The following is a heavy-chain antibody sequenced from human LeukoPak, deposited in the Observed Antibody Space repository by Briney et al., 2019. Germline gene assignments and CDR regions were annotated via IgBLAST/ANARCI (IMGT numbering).Heavy chain of an antibody. Sequence: GASVKVSCKASGYTFTSYGISWVRQAPGQGLEWMGWISAYNGNTNYAQKLQGRVTMTTDTSTSTAYMELSSLRSEDTAVYYCARDRTSSGSYYEDSDAFDIWGQGTMVTVSS. CDR2: ISAYNGNT. CDR1: GYTFTSYG. J-gene: IGHJ3*02. D-gene: IGHD1-26*01. CDR3: ARDRTSSGSYYEDSDAFDI. V-gene: IGHV1-18*01.